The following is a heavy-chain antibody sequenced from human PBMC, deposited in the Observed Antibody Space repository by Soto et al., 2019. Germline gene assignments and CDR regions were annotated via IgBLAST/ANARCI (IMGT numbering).Heavy chain of an antibody. V-gene: IGHV3-23*01. D-gene: IGHD5-18*01. CDR2: ISGSGDGT. CDR1: GFTFSSFA. Sequence: GGSLRLSCAASGFTFSSFALSWVRQAPGKGLEWVSAISGSGDGTDYAASVKGRFTISRDNSKNTLYLQMNSLRAEDTAVYYCAGPGYSSQDYWGQGALVTVSS. CDR3: AGPGYSSQDY. J-gene: IGHJ4*02.